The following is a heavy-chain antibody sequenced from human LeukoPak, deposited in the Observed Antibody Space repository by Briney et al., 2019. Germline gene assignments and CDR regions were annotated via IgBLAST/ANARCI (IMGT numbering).Heavy chain of an antibody. Sequence: GGSLRLSCAASGFTFSNYWMCWVRQAPGKGLEWVANIKEDGSAKYYVDSVKGRFTISRDNAKNSLYLQMDTLRVDDTAVYYCVRDLARSVGAYSPPYFDYWGQGTLVTVSS. J-gene: IGHJ4*02. CDR3: VRDLARSVGAYSPPYFDY. CDR2: IKEDGSAK. CDR1: GFTFSNYW. D-gene: IGHD2-15*01. V-gene: IGHV3-7*01.